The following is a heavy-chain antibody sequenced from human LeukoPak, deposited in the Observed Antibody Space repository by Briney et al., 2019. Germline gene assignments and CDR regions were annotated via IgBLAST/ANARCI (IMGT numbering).Heavy chain of an antibody. V-gene: IGHV3-11*05. Sequence: KSGGSLRLSCAASGFMFSDYFMSWIRQAPGKELEWISYISSNSKYTKYADSVKGRFTISRGNAKKSLYLQMNSLRAEDTAVYYCARDNGNKYYFDYWGQGTLVTVSS. CDR1: GFMFSDYF. J-gene: IGHJ4*02. CDR2: ISSNSKYT. D-gene: IGHD2-8*01. CDR3: ARDNGNKYYFDY.